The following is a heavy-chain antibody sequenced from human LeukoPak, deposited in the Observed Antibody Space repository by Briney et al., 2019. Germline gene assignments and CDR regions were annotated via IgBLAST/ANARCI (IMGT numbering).Heavy chain of an antibody. CDR3: ASYYDFWRAPDY. D-gene: IGHD3-3*01. J-gene: IGHJ4*02. Sequence: ASVKVSCKASGYTFTSYDINWVRQATGQGLEWMGWMNPNSGNTGYAQKFQGRVTITADESTSTAYMELSSLRSEDTAVYYCASYYDFWRAPDYWGQGTLVTVSS. V-gene: IGHV1-8*01. CDR2: MNPNSGNT. CDR1: GYTFTSYD.